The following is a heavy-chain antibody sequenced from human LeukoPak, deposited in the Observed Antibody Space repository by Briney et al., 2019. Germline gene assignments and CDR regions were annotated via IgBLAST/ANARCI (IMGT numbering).Heavy chain of an antibody. Sequence: SETLSLTCTVSGGSITNYYWTWIRQPPGKGLEWIGYIYYSGSTNYNPSLKSRVTISVDTSKNRFSLKLSSVTAADPALYYCARLSKIATAGPNYYHSMDVWGQGTTVTVSS. CDR3: ARLSKIATAGPNYYHSMDV. D-gene: IGHD6-13*01. CDR1: GGSITNYY. J-gene: IGHJ6*02. CDR2: IYYSGST. V-gene: IGHV4-59*01.